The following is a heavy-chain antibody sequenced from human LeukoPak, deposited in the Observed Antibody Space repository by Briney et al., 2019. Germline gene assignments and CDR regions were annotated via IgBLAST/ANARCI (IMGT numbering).Heavy chain of an antibody. V-gene: IGHV3-64*04. D-gene: IGHD2/OR15-2a*01. CDR3: AKTLFYDRGHETFQH. Sequence: GGSLRLSCSASGFTFSSFAMHWVRQAPGKGLEYVAAISRNGGSTYYADSVKGRFTISRDNSKHTLYLQMNSLRAEDTAVYYCAKTLFYDRGHETFQHWGQGTLVTVSS. J-gene: IGHJ1*01. CDR1: GFTFSSFA. CDR2: ISRNGGST.